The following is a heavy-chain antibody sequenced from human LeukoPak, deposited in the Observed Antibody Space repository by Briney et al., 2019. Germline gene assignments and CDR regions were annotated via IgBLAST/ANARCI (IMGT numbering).Heavy chain of an antibody. Sequence: PGGSLRLSCAASGFTVSRNYMSWVRQAPGKGLEWVAVISYEGGTQHYADSVKGRFIISRDNPRNTLYLQMNILRTEDTAVYYCAKEGTPQVSTWYDLWGQGTQVIVSS. V-gene: IGHV3-30*18. CDR3: AKEGTPQVSTWYDL. J-gene: IGHJ5*02. CDR1: GFTVSRNY. D-gene: IGHD3-10*01. CDR2: ISYEGGTQ.